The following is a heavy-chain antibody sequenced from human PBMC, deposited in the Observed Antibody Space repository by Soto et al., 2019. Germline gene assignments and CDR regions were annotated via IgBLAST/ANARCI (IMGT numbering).Heavy chain of an antibody. CDR3: AKGGSNGWYDAFDI. V-gene: IGHV3-30*18. CDR1: GFTFSSYG. Sequence: GGSLRLSCAASGFTFSSYGMHWVRQAPGKGLEWVAVISYDGSGGSTYYADSVEGRFTFSRDNSKNTLHLLMNSLRAEDTAVYYCAKGGSNGWYDAFDIWGQGTMVTVSS. J-gene: IGHJ3*02. CDR2: ISYDGSGGST. D-gene: IGHD6-19*01.